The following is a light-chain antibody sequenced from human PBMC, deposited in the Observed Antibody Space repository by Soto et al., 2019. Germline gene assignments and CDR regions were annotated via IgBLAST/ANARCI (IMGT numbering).Light chain of an antibody. Sequence: EVVMTQLPATLSVSTGERVSLSCRASQSVADKLAWYQQKPGQAPWLLIYAASSRAAVIPTRFSGSGSGTDFTLTISSLQPEDFAVYYCHQYDDWPPFTFGQGTRLDI. CDR2: AAS. CDR1: QSVADK. J-gene: IGKJ2*01. V-gene: IGKV3-15*01. CDR3: HQYDDWPPFT.